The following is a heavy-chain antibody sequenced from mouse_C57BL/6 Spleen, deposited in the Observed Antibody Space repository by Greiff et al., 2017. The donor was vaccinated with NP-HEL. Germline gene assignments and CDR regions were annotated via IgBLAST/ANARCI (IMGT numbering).Heavy chain of an antibody. Sequence: VQLKQSGTVLARPGASVKMSCKTSGYTFTSYWMHWVKQRPGQGLEWIGAIYPGNSDTSYNQKFKGKAKLTTVTSASTAYLELSSLTNEDSAVYYCTRGYGSNYDYVDYWGKGATLTVSS. V-gene: IGHV1-5*01. J-gene: IGHJ2*01. D-gene: IGHD1-1*01. CDR3: TRGYGSNYDYVDY. CDR2: IYPGNSDT. CDR1: GYTFTSYW.